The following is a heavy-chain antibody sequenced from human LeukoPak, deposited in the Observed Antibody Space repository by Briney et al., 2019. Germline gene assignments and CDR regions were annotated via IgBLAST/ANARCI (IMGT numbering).Heavy chain of an antibody. Sequence: TGRSLRLSCAASGFTFSSYAMHWVRQAPGKGLEWVAVISYDGSNKYYADSVKGRFTISRDNSKNTLYLQMNSLRAEDTAVYYCARGPRTYYYDSSGSPFDYWGQGTLVTVSS. J-gene: IGHJ4*02. V-gene: IGHV3-30-3*01. D-gene: IGHD3-22*01. CDR3: ARGPRTYYYDSSGSPFDY. CDR1: GFTFSSYA. CDR2: ISYDGSNK.